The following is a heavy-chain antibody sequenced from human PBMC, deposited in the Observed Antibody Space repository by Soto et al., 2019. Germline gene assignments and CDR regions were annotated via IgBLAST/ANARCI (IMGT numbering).Heavy chain of an antibody. V-gene: IGHV1-8*01. CDR1: GYTFPSYA. D-gene: IGHD3-10*01. CDR3: AREHYGNSAWFDP. J-gene: IGHJ5*02. CDR2: MNPNSGNT. Sequence: ASVKVSCKASGYTFPSYAIYWVRQATGQGLEWMGWMNPNSGNTGYAQKFQGRVTMTRNTSISTAYMELSSLRSEDTAVYYCAREHYGNSAWFDPWGQGTLVTVSS.